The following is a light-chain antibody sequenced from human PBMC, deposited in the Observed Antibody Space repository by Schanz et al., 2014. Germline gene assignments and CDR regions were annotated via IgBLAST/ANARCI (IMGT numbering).Light chain of an antibody. CDR2: DVS. V-gene: IGLV2-8*01. J-gene: IGLJ1*01. CDR1: SSDVGGYKD. Sequence: QSALTQPPSASGSPGQSVTISCTGTSSDVGGYKDVSWYQQHPGKAPKLMIYDVSNRPSGVPDRFSGSKSGTSASLAISGLQAEDEADYYCQSYDSRLSGYVFGTGTKLTVL. CDR3: QSYDSRLSGYV.